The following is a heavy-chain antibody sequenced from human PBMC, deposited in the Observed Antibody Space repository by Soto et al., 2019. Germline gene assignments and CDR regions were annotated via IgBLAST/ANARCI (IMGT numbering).Heavy chain of an antibody. V-gene: IGHV2-5*02. CDR1: GFSLTTSGVG. Sequence: QITLNESGPTVVRPTETLTLTCRFSGFSLTTSGVGVGWIRQSPGKAPEWLALIYWDDDKRYSASLKSRLTITKDTFKNQVVLTVSDLDPTDTATYYCAHRVLRTVFGLVTTTAIYFDFWGQGTPGAVSS. CDR2: IYWDDDK. CDR3: AHRVLRTVFGLVTTTAIYFDF. D-gene: IGHD3-3*01. J-gene: IGHJ4*02.